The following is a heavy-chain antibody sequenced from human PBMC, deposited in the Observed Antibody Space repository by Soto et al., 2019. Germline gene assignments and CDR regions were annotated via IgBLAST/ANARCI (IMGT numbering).Heavy chain of an antibody. D-gene: IGHD2-15*01. Sequence: GESLKISCKGSGYSFTSYWIGWVRQMPGKGLEWMWIIYPGDSDTRYSPSFQGQVTISADKSISTAYLQGSSLKAADTSMYYCGRRHEIGARLSLHYWGEGTLVTVSS. V-gene: IGHV5-51*01. CDR3: GRRHEIGARLSLHY. J-gene: IGHJ4*02. CDR1: GYSFTSYW. CDR2: IYPGDSDT.